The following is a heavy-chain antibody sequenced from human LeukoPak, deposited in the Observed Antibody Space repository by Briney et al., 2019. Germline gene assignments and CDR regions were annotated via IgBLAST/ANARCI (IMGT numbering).Heavy chain of an antibody. J-gene: IGHJ4*02. V-gene: IGHV3-30-3*01. CDR2: ISYDGSNK. Sequence: GRSLRLSCAASGFTFSSYAMHWVRQAPGKGLEWVAVISYDGSNKYYADSVKGRFTISRDNSKNTLYLQMNSLRAEDTAVYYCVRTPPNWGADFWGQGTLVTVSS. CDR1: GFTFSSYA. D-gene: IGHD7-27*01. CDR3: VRTPPNWGADF.